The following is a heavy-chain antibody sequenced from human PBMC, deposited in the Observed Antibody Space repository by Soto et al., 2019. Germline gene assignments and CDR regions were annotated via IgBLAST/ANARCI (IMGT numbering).Heavy chain of an antibody. CDR3: ATRITVFGWMLPPFEP. J-gene: IGHJ5*01. V-gene: IGHV4-34*01. CDR1: GGSVNGYY. Sequence: SVTLSLTWAVGGGSVNGYYWNWIRQPPGKGLEWIGEINPTGGTHYNSSSRRRVSMSVDTPEKQFSLRLRSVSDADTAIYYCATRITVFGWMLPPFEPWGQGSQVTVSS. CDR2: INPTGGT. D-gene: IGHD3-3*01.